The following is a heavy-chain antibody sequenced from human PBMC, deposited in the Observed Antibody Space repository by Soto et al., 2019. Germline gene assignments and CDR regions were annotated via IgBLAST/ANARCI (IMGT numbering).Heavy chain of an antibody. CDR1: GYSLTSYW. CDR2: IYPGDSDT. V-gene: IGHV5-51*01. Sequence: PXESLKISFKGPGYSLTSYWIGWVRQMPGKGLEWMGIIYPGDSDTRYSPSFQGQVTISADKSISTAYLQWSSLKASDTAMYYCATTTIAAAVGLDYWGQGTLVTVSS. D-gene: IGHD6-13*01. J-gene: IGHJ4*02. CDR3: ATTTIAAAVGLDY.